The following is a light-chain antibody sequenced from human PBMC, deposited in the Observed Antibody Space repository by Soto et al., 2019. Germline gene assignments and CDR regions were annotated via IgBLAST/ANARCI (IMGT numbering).Light chain of an antibody. Sequence: IQMTKSPSSLSASVGDRVTITCRTTQNIRNYLNWYQQKPGKAPKLLIYAASGLQSGVPSRFSASGSGTDFTLTISYLQPEDFAAYYCQQTYSVPATFGQGTKVE. V-gene: IGKV1-39*01. J-gene: IGKJ1*01. CDR2: AAS. CDR3: QQTYSVPAT. CDR1: QNIRNY.